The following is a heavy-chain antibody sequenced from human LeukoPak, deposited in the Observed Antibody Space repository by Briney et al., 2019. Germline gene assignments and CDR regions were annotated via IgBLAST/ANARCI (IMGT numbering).Heavy chain of an antibody. CDR1: GGTFSSYA. Sequence: SVKVSCKASGGTFSSYAISWVRQAPGQGLEWMGRIIPILGIVNYAQKFQGRVTITADKSTSTAYMELSSLRSEDTAVYYCARRSYIAARPIYYYCYYMDVWGKGTTVTLSS. D-gene: IGHD6-6*01. CDR2: IIPILGIV. J-gene: IGHJ6*03. V-gene: IGHV1-69*04. CDR3: ARRSYIAARPIYYYCYYMDV.